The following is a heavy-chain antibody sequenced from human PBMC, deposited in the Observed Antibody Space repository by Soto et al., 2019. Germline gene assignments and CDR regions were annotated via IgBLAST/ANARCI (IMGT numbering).Heavy chain of an antibody. D-gene: IGHD3-10*01. V-gene: IGHV1-2*04. CDR1: GYTFTGDY. CDR3: ARSKVLWFGESNYGMDV. J-gene: IGHJ6*02. Sequence: ASVKLSFKASGYTFTGDYMHWLRQAPRQGLEWMGWINPNSGGTNYAQKFQGWVTMTRDTSISTAYMELSRLRSDDTAVYYCARSKVLWFGESNYGMDVWGQGTTVTVSS. CDR2: INPNSGGT.